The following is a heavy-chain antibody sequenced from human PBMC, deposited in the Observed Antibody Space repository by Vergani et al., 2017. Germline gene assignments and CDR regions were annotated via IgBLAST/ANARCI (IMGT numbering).Heavy chain of an antibody. V-gene: IGHV4-61*02. D-gene: IGHD2-15*01. CDR2: IYTSGST. CDR1: GGSISSGDYY. Sequence: QVQLQESGPGLVKPSQTLSLTCTVSGGSISSGDYYWSWIRQPPGKGLEWIGRIYTSGSTNYNPSLKSRVTISVDTSKNQFSLKLSSVTAADTAVYYCARGCSGGSCYYYYGMDVWGQGTTVTVSS. J-gene: IGHJ6*02. CDR3: ARGCSGGSCYYYYGMDV.